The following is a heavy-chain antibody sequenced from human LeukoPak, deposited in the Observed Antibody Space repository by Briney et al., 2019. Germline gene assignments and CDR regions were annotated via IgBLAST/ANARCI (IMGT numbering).Heavy chain of an antibody. J-gene: IGHJ4*02. CDR1: GGSFSGYY. Sequence: PSETLSLTCAVYGGSFSGYYWSWICQPPGKGLEWIGEINHSGSTNYNPSLKSRVTISVDTSKNQFSLKLSSVTAADTAVYYCARVALWFGFDYWGQGTLVTVSS. V-gene: IGHV4-34*01. CDR2: INHSGST. D-gene: IGHD3-10*01. CDR3: ARVALWFGFDY.